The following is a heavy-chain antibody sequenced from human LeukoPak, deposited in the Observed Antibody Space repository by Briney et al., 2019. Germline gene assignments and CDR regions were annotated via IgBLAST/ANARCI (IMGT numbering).Heavy chain of an antibody. J-gene: IGHJ4*02. Sequence: GGSLRLSCAASGFTVSSNYMSWVRQAPGKGLEWVSVIYSGGSTYYADSVKGRFTISRDSSKNTLYLQMNSLRAEDTAVYYCARGGAAAARKRGIDYWGQGTLVTVSS. D-gene: IGHD6-13*01. CDR3: ARGGAAAARKRGIDY. V-gene: IGHV3-66*01. CDR1: GFTVSSNY. CDR2: IYSGGST.